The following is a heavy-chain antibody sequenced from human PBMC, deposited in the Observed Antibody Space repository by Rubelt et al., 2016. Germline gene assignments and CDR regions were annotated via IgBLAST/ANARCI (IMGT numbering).Heavy chain of an antibody. J-gene: IGHJ3*02. CDR3: ARHGLGMTAAAFDI. D-gene: IGHD3/OR15-3a*01. CDR1: GGSISSYY. V-gene: IGHV4-59*08. Sequence: QVQLQESGPGLVKPSETLSLTCTVSGGSISSYYWSWIRQPPGKGLEWIGYLYYSGSTNYNPSRRGRVPISVDTSKNQFSLKLSSVTAADTAVYYCARHGLGMTAAAFDIWGQGTMVTVSS. CDR2: LYYSGST.